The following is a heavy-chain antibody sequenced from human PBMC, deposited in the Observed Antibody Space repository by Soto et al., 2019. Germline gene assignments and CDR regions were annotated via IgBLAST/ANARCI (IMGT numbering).Heavy chain of an antibody. V-gene: IGHV1-18*01. CDR3: ATGLLGYCSGGSCYSDS. CDR1: AYTFTNYA. J-gene: IGHJ4*02. CDR2: ISGDNGNT. Sequence: QVQLVQSGAEVKKPGASVRVSCQTSAYTFTNYAVSWVRQAPGQGLEWMGWISGDNGNTIYAQKLQGRVTMTTDTATRKAYMELRSLRSDDTAVYYCATGLLGYCSGGSCYSDSWGQGTLVTVSS. D-gene: IGHD2-15*01.